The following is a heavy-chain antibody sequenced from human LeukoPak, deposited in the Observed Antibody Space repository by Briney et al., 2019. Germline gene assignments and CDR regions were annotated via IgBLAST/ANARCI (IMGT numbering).Heavy chain of an antibody. Sequence: GASVKVSCKASGYTFTSYGISWVRQAPGQGLEWMGWISAYNGNTNYAQKLQGRVTMTTDTSTSTAYMELRSLRSDDTAVYYCARETRGGYYDSSGYDNFDYWGQGTLVTVSS. V-gene: IGHV1-18*01. D-gene: IGHD3-22*01. CDR1: GYTFTSYG. CDR3: ARETRGGYYDSSGYDNFDY. J-gene: IGHJ4*02. CDR2: ISAYNGNT.